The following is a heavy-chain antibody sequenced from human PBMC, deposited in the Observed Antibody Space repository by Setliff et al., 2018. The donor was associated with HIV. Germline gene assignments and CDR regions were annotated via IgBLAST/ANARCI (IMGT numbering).Heavy chain of an antibody. D-gene: IGHD2-2*01. V-gene: IGHV1-2*06. CDR3: ARGTRAVGYCSSTSCYGYMDV. CDR2: IFPHNGAT. J-gene: IGHJ6*03. Sequence: ASVKVSCKTSGYDFHAFYIHWVRQAPGQQLEWMGRIFPHNGATSVAEKFRGRVTMTRDTTISTGYMELRGLTSDDTAVYYCARGTRAVGYCSSTSCYGYMDVWGKGTTVTVSS. CDR1: GYDFHAFY.